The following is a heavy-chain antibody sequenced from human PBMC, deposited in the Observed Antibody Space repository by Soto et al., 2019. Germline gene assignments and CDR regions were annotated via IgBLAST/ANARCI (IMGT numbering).Heavy chain of an antibody. CDR1: GFTVSTKY. CDR3: ARDPGAADY. J-gene: IGHJ4*02. CDR2: IYSGGST. V-gene: IGHV3-66*01. Sequence: EVQLVESGGGLVQPGGSLRLSCAASGFTVSTKYMSWVRQAPGKGLEWVSVIYSGGSTFYADSVRGRFTISRDNSKNRVNLKMNSLSAEDTAVYYCARDPGAADYGGQGTLVTVSS. D-gene: IGHD7-27*01.